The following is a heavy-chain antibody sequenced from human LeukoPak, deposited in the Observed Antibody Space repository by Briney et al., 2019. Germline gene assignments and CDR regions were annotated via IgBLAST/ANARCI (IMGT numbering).Heavy chain of an antibody. CDR3: ARRGMTTRGWFDP. CDR1: GGSFSGYY. CDR2: INHSGST. D-gene: IGHD4-17*01. J-gene: IGHJ5*02. Sequence: SETLSLTCAVYGGSFSGYYWSWIRQPPGKGLEWIGEINHSGSTNYNPSLKSRVTISVDTSKNQFSLKLSSVTAADTAVYYCARRGMTTRGWFDPWGQGTLVTVSS. V-gene: IGHV4-34*01.